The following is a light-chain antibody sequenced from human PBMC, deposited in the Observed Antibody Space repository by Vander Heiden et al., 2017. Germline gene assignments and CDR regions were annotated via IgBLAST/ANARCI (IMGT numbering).Light chain of an antibody. V-gene: IGKV1-5*03. CDR1: QSISSW. J-gene: IGKJ2*01. CDR3: QQCNTSPYT. Sequence: DIQMTQSPSTLSASVGDRVTITCRASQSISSWLAWYQQRPGKAPKVLIFKTSTLEGGVPSRFSGSGSGTEFALSISSLQPDDSATYYCQQCNTSPYTFGQGTKLEIK. CDR2: KTS.